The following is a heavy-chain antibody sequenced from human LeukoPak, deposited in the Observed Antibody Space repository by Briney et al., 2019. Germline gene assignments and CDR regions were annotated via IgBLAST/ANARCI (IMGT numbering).Heavy chain of an antibody. Sequence: ASVKVSCKASGYTFTSYGISWVRQAPGQGLEWMGWISAYNGNTNYAQNLQGRVTMTTDTSTSTAYMELRDLRSDDKAVYYCARVSGYCSSTSCHDYWGQGTLVTVSS. V-gene: IGHV1-18*01. CDR1: GYTFTSYG. J-gene: IGHJ4*02. CDR2: ISAYNGNT. CDR3: ARVSGYCSSTSCHDY. D-gene: IGHD2-2*03.